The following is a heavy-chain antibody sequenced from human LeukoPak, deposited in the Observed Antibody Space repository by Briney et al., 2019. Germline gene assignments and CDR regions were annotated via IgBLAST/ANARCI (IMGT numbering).Heavy chain of an antibody. V-gene: IGHV1-69*05. CDR2: IIPMFGSA. CDR1: GLTLSTYA. D-gene: IGHD6-6*01. Sequence: GASVKVSCKASGLTLSTYAISWVRQAPGQGLEWMGGIIPMFGSAHCAQKFQDRVTITTDESTTIAYMELSSLRSEDTAVYYCASSPRIVGRLDYYYYMDVWGKGTTVTVSS. J-gene: IGHJ6*03. CDR3: ASSPRIVGRLDYYYYMDV.